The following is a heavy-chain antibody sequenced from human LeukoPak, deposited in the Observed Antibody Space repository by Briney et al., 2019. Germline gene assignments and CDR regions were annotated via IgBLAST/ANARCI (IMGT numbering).Heavy chain of an antibody. CDR2: ISYDGSNK. CDR1: GFTFSSYA. V-gene: IGHV3-30-3*01. CDR3: ARENGAPISMIQLWLRSKYNWFDP. D-gene: IGHD5-18*01. Sequence: GGSLRLSCAASGFTFSSYAMHWVRQAPGKGLEWVAVISYDGSNKYYADSVKGRFTISRDNSKNTLYLQMNSLRSDDTAVYYCARENGAPISMIQLWLRSKYNWFDPWGQGTLVTVSS. J-gene: IGHJ5*02.